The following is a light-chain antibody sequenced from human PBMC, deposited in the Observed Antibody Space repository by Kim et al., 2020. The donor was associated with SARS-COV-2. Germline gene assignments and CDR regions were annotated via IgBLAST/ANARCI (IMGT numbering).Light chain of an antibody. Sequence: GQVVTISSSGIDSNSGSNYVYWYPHVPGTAPQLLIYRNNQRPSGVPDRFSGSKSGTSASLAISGLRSEDEADYYCAAWDDSLSVVVFGGGNQLTVL. CDR2: RNN. J-gene: IGLJ2*01. V-gene: IGLV1-47*01. CDR3: AAWDDSLSVVV. CDR1: DSNSGSNY.